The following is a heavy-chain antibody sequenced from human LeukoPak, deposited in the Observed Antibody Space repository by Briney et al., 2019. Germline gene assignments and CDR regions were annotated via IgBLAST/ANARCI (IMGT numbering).Heavy chain of an antibody. CDR3: ARITMAYNWFDP. CDR1: GGSISSYY. J-gene: IGHJ5*02. V-gene: IGHV4-59*08. CDR2: IYYSGST. Sequence: PSETLSLICTVSGGSISSYYWSWIRQPPGKGLEWIGYIYYSGSTNYNPSLKSRVTISVDTSKNQFSLKLSSVTAADTAVYYCARITMAYNWFDPWGQGTLVTVSS. D-gene: IGHD3-10*01.